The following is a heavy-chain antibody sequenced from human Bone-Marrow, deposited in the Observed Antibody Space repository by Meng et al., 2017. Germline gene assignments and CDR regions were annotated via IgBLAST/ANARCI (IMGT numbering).Heavy chain of an antibody. J-gene: IGHJ4*02. CDR2: INPKSGGT. CDR3: ARVWPAAMSSFDY. D-gene: IGHD2-2*01. V-gene: IGHV1-2*02. Sequence: ASVKVSCKASGYTFTGYYVHWVRQAPGQGLEWMGWINPKSGGTNYAQKFQGRVTMTRDTSISTAYMELSRLRSDDTAVYYCARVWPAAMSSFDYWGQGTLVTVSS. CDR1: GYTFTGYY.